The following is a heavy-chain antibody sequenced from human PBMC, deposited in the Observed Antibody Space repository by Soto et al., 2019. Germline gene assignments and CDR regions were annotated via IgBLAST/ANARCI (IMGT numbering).Heavy chain of an antibody. J-gene: IGHJ4*02. CDR3: ARARTGTTLAYFDY. D-gene: IGHD1-7*01. Sequence: SETLSLTFAVSGGSISSGGYSWSWIRQPPGKGLEWIGYIYHSGSTYYNPSLKSPVTISVDRSKNQFSLKLSSVTAADTAVYYCARARTGTTLAYFDYWGQGTLVTVSS. CDR1: GGSISSGGYS. V-gene: IGHV4-30-2*01. CDR2: IYHSGST.